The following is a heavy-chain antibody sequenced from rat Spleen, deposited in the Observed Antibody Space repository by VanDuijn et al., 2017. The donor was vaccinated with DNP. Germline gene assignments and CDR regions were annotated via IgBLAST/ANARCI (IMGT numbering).Heavy chain of an antibody. V-gene: IGHV5-27*01. J-gene: IGHJ2*01. CDR3: TRATGFDY. D-gene: IGHD4-2*01. CDR1: GFTFSDFY. Sequence: EVQLVESGGGLVQPGRSLKLSCAASGFTFSDFYMAWVRQAPKKGLEWVATISTSGGGTYYRDSVRGRFTISRDNAEDTLFLQMNSLRSEDTATYYCTRATGFDYWGQGVMVTVSS. CDR2: ISTSGGGT.